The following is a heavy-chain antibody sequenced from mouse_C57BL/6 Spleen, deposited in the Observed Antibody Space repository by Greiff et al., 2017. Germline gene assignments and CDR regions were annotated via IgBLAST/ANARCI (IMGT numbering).Heavy chain of an antibody. CDR2: ISYDGSN. D-gene: IGHD2-3*01. J-gene: IGHJ1*03. V-gene: IGHV3-6*01. CDR1: GYSITSGYY. CDR3: AAYSHDGYYWYFDV. Sequence: DVKLQESGPGLVKPSQSLSLTCSVTGYSITSGYYWNWIRQFPGNKLEWMGYISYDGSNNYNPSLKNRISITRDTSKNQFFLKLNSVTTEDTATYYCAAYSHDGYYWYFDVWGTGTTVTVSS.